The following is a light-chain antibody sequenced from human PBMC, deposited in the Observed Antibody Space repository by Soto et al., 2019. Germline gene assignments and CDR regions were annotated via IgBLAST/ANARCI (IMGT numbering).Light chain of an antibody. J-gene: IGKJ1*01. CDR2: KTS. Sequence: DIQMTQSPSTLSASVGDRVTITCRASQNINGWLAWFQQKPGKAPKLLIYKTSGLEGGVPSRFSGSGSGTEFTLTISSLQPEDFATYHCQQYNSYPVTFGQGTKVDIK. CDR3: QQYNSYPVT. CDR1: QNINGW. V-gene: IGKV1-5*03.